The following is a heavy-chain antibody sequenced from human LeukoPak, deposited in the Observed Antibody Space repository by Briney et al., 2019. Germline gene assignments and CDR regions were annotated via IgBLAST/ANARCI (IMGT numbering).Heavy chain of an antibody. D-gene: IGHD3-22*01. Sequence: SETLSLTCTVSGGSISSYYWSWIRQPAGKGLEWIGRIYTSGSTNYNPSLKSRVTMSVDTSKNQSSLKLSSVTAADTAVYYCARGTYYYDSSGYFNYYYGMDVWGQGTTVTVSS. CDR2: IYTSGST. J-gene: IGHJ6*02. V-gene: IGHV4-4*07. CDR3: ARGTYYYDSSGYFNYYYGMDV. CDR1: GGSISSYY.